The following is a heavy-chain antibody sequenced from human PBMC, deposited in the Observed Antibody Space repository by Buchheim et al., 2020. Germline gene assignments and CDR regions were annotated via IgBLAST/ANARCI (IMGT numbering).Heavy chain of an antibody. Sequence: EVQLLESGGGLVQPGGSLRLSCSASGFTFSSYVMTWVRQAPGKGLEWVSAIDDRCGGTYYADSVKGRFTISRDNSRNTLYLEMNSLRAEDTAVYYCAKDFSIGYNYFDSWGQGTL. CDR1: GFTFSSYV. D-gene: IGHD3-22*01. V-gene: IGHV3-23*01. CDR3: AKDFSIGYNYFDS. J-gene: IGHJ4*02. CDR2: IDDRCGGT.